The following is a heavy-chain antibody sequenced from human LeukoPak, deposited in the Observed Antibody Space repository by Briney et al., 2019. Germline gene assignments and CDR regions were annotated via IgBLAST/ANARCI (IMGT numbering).Heavy chain of an antibody. CDR1: GYTLTELS. Sequence: ASVKISCKVSGYTLTELSMHWVRQAPGKGLEWMGGFDPEDGETIYAQKFQGRVTMTEDTSTDTAYMELSSLRSEDTAVYYCATDSDHDSSGYYYGIWGQGTMVTVSS. J-gene: IGHJ3*02. CDR2: FDPEDGET. V-gene: IGHV1-24*01. CDR3: ATDSDHDSSGYYYGI. D-gene: IGHD3-22*01.